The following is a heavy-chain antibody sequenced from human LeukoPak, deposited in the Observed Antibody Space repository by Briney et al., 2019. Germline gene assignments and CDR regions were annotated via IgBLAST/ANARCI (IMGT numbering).Heavy chain of an antibody. D-gene: IGHD1-26*01. CDR2: IRYDGSDK. V-gene: IGHV3-30*02. J-gene: IGHJ3*02. Sequence: PGGSLRLSCAASGFTFSTYGMHWVRQAPGKGLEWVAFIRYDGSDKYYSDSVKGRFTISRDSSKNTLYLQMNSLRGEDTAVYYCAKDRLTSGSYPDAFDIWGQGTLVTVSS. CDR1: GFTFSTYG. CDR3: AKDRLTSGSYPDAFDI.